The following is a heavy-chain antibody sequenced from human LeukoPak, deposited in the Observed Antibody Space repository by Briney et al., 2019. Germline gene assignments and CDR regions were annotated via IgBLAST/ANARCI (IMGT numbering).Heavy chain of an antibody. D-gene: IGHD6-19*01. Sequence: SGRSLRLSCAAPGFTISMNGMHWVRQAPGKGPEWVAVLSYDGKNVGYADSVKGRFTISRDNSKNTLYLQMNSLRPGDTAVYYCARDGVSSGWPLDFWGQGTLVTVSS. CDR2: LSYDGKNV. CDR1: GFTISMNG. CDR3: ARDGVSSGWPLDF. J-gene: IGHJ4*02. V-gene: IGHV3-30*03.